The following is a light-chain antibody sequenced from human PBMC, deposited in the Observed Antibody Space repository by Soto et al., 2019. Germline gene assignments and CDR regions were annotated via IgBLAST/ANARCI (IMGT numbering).Light chain of an antibody. CDR2: GAS. CDR1: QSVSSSY. V-gene: IGKV3-20*01. Sequence: EIVLTQSPGTLSLSPGERATLSCRASQSVSSSYLAWYQQKPGQAPSLLIYGASSRATGIPDRFSGSGSGTDFTLTISRLEPEDFAVYYCQQYGSSPAITFGGGTKGEIK. CDR3: QQYGSSPAIT. J-gene: IGKJ4*02.